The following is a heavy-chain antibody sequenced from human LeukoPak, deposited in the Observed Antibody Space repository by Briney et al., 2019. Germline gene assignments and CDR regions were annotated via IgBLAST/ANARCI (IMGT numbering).Heavy chain of an antibody. Sequence: ASLKVSCKASGDTFTGYYIHWVRHAPGQGLEWMGWINSKMGVTNYAQKFQGRVTITRDTSISTAYMELSRLRSDDTAVYYCARGYCSSTSCYVVSYNWFDPWGQGTLVTVSS. D-gene: IGHD2-2*01. CDR2: INSKMGVT. CDR1: GDTFTGYY. CDR3: ARGYCSSTSCYVVSYNWFDP. V-gene: IGHV1-2*02. J-gene: IGHJ5*02.